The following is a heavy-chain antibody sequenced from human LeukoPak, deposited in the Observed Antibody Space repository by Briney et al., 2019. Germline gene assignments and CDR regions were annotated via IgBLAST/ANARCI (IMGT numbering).Heavy chain of an antibody. CDR1: GYTFTGYY. V-gene: IGHV1-2*04. CDR3: ARDKAVSSSWQIDAFDI. Sequence: ASVTVSCTASGYTFTGYYMHWVRQAPGQGLEWMGWINPNSGGTNYAQKFQGWVTMTRDTSISTAYMELSRLRSDDTAVYYCARDKAVSSSWQIDAFDIWGQGTMVTVSS. D-gene: IGHD6-13*01. CDR2: INPNSGGT. J-gene: IGHJ3*02.